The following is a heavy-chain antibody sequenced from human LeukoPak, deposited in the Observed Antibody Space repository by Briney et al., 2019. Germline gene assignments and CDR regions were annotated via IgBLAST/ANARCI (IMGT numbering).Heavy chain of an antibody. CDR3: ARNPPTTITMVRGVMNRSFDY. CDR1: GGSFSGYN. Sequence: PSETLSLTCAVYGGSFSGYNWSCIRQPPGKGLEWIGEINHSGSTNYNPSLKSRVTISVDTSKNQFSLKLSSVTAADTAVYYCARNPPTTITMVRGVMNRSFDYWGRGTLVTVSS. V-gene: IGHV4-34*01. CDR2: INHSGST. D-gene: IGHD3-10*01. J-gene: IGHJ4*02.